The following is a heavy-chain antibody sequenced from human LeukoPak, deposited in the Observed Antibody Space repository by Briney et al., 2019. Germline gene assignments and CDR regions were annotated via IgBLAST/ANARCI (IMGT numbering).Heavy chain of an antibody. CDR3: ASIVGATTGLDY. CDR2: INSDGSST. V-gene: IGHV3-74*01. CDR1: GFTFSSYW. D-gene: IGHD1-26*01. J-gene: IGHJ4*02. Sequence: GGSLRLSCAASGFTFSSYWMHWVRQAPGKGLVWVSRINSDGSSTSYADSVKGRFTISRDNAKNTLYLQMSSLRAEDTAVYYCASIVGATTGLDYWGQGTLVTVSS.